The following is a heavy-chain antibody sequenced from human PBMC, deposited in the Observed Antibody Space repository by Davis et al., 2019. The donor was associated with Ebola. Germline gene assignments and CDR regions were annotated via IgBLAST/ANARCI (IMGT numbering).Heavy chain of an antibody. D-gene: IGHD6-19*01. CDR1: GYTFTSYG. CDR3: ARDIGWAAVAMNDY. V-gene: IGHV1-46*01. J-gene: IGHJ4*02. Sequence: ASVKVSCKASGYTFTSYGISWVRPAPGQGLEWMGIINPSGGSTSYAQKFQGRVTMTRDTSTSTVYMELSSLRSEDTAVYYCARDIGWAAVAMNDYWGQGTLVTVSS. CDR2: INPSGGST.